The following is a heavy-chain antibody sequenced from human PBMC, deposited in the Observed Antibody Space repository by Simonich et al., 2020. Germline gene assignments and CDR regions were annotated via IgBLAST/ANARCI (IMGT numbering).Heavy chain of an antibody. CDR2: YNPNSGGT. J-gene: IGHJ1*01. D-gene: IGHD6-13*01. CDR3: ARSHIAAAGTGYFQH. CDR1: GYTFTGYY. V-gene: IGHV1-2*02. Sequence: QVQLVQSGAEVKKPGASVKVSCKASGYTFTGYYMHGVRQAPGQGIEGKGWYNPNSGGTNYDQKFTGRVTMTRDTSISTAYMELSRRRSDDTAVYYCARSHIAAAGTGYFQHWGQGTLVTVSS.